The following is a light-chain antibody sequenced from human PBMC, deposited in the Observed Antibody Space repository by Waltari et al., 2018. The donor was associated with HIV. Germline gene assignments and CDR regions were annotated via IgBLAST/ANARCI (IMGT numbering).Light chain of an antibody. V-gene: IGLV3-1*01. CDR3: QAWDSSTAV. CDR2: QDS. CDR1: KLGDNY. Sequence: SYELTQPPSVYVSPGQTASITCSGDKLGDNYACWYQQKPGQYPVVVIYQDSRRPSGIPGRFSGSNSGNTATLTISGTQAMDEADYYCQAWDSSTAVFGGGTKLTVL. J-gene: IGLJ2*01.